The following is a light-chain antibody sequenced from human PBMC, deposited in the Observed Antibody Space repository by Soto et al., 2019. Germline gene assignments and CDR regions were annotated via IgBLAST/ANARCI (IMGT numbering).Light chain of an antibody. V-gene: IGLV2-8*01. CDR1: SSDVGGYSY. Sequence: QSALTQPPSASGSPGQSVTISCTGTSSDVGGYSYVSWYQQHPGKAPKLMIYEVTKRPSGVPDRFSGSKSGNTASLTVSGLLAEDEADYYCYSYAGSTRVFGTGTKVTVL. J-gene: IGLJ1*01. CDR2: EVT. CDR3: YSYAGSTRV.